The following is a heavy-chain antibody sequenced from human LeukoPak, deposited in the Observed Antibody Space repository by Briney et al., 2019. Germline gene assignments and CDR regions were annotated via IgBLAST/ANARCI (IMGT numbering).Heavy chain of an antibody. V-gene: IGHV3-9*01. J-gene: IGHJ1*01. Sequence: PGRSLRLSCAASGFTFDDYAMHWVRQAPGEGLEWVSGISWNSGSIGYADSVKGRFTISRDNAKNSPYLQMNSLRAEDTALYYCAKAETGYYYVIGYFQHWGQGTLVTVSS. CDR3: AKAETGYYYVIGYFQH. D-gene: IGHD3-22*01. CDR2: ISWNSGSI. CDR1: GFTFDDYA.